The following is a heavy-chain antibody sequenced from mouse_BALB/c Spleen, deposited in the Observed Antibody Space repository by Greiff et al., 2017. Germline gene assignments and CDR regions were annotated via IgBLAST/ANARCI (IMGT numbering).Heavy chain of an antibody. V-gene: IGHV2-2*02. CDR3: ARSGDGYDEGFAY. Sequence: QVQLQQSGPGLVQPSQSLSITCTVSGFSLTSYGVHWVRQSPGKGLEWLGVIWSGGSTDYNAAFISRLSISKDNSKSQVFFKMNSLQANDTAIYYCARSGDGYDEGFAYWGQGTLVTVSA. CDR1: GFSLTSYG. J-gene: IGHJ3*01. CDR2: IWSGGST. D-gene: IGHD2-2*01.